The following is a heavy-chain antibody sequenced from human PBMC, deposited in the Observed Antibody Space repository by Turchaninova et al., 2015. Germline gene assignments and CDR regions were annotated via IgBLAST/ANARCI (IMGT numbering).Heavy chain of an antibody. CDR2: INTDGRSP. V-gene: IGHV3-74*01. Sequence: EVELVGSGGGFVQPGGSLRLSCAASGFTFSTYWMHWVRQAQGEGLVWVSRINTDGRSPSYADSVKGRFTISRDNAKNTLYLQMNSLRAEDTAVYYCATSGRSGGSADYWGQGTLVTVSS. D-gene: IGHD2-15*01. CDR1: GFTFSTYW. CDR3: ATSGRSGGSADY. J-gene: IGHJ4*02.